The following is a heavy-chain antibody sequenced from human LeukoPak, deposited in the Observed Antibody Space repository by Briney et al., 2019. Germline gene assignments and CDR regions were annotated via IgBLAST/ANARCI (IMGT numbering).Heavy chain of an antibody. CDR3: ARDLSCSSTSCYYWFDP. D-gene: IGHD2-2*01. V-gene: IGHV1-46*01. CDR2: INPSGGST. Sequence: ASVKVSCKASGYTFTSYGISWVRQAPGQGLEWMGIINPSGGSTSYAQKFQGRVTMTRDTSTSTVYMELSSLRSEDTAVYYCARDLSCSSTSCYYWFDPWGQGTLVTVSS. CDR1: GYTFTSYG. J-gene: IGHJ5*02.